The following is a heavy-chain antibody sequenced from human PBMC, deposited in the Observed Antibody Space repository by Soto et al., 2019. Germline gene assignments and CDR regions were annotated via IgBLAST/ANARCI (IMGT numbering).Heavy chain of an antibody. D-gene: IGHD3-9*01. CDR1: GGTFSSYA. Sequence: SVKVYCKASGGTFSSYAISWVRQAPGQGLEWMGGIIPIFGTANYAQKFQGRVTITADESTSTAYTELSSLRSEDTAVYYCARDEYDILTGYYYYYGMDVWGQGTTVTVSS. J-gene: IGHJ6*02. CDR3: ARDEYDILTGYYYYYGMDV. CDR2: IIPIFGTA. V-gene: IGHV1-69*01.